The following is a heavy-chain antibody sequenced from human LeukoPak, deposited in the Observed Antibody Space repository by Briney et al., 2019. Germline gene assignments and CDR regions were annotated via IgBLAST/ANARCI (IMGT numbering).Heavy chain of an antibody. Sequence: GGSLRLSCAASGFTFSNAWMSWVRQAPGKGLEWVGHIKSETDGGTTDYAAPVKGRFTISRDDSKNTLYLQMNSLKTEDTAVYYCTTDYGDQFDYWGQGTLVTVSS. CDR1: GFTFSNAW. V-gene: IGHV3-15*01. CDR3: TTDYGDQFDY. J-gene: IGHJ4*02. CDR2: IKSETDGGTT. D-gene: IGHD4-17*01.